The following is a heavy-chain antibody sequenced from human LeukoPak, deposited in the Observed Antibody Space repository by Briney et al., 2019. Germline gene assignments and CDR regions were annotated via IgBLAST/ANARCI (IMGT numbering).Heavy chain of an antibody. J-gene: IGHJ3*02. V-gene: IGHV3-13*01. CDR3: ARGGSSGWFPQLRDAFDI. Sequence: GGSLRLSCAASGFSSSSYDMHWVRQVTGKGLEWVAAIGTAGNTYYPGSVKGRFTISRENAKKSLYLQMNSLGVGDTAVYYCARGGSSGWFPQLRDAFDIWGQGTMVTVAS. CDR2: IGTAGNT. D-gene: IGHD6-19*01. CDR1: GFSSSSYD.